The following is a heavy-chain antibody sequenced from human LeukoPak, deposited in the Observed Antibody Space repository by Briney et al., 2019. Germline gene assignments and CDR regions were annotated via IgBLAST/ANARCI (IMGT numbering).Heavy chain of an antibody. J-gene: IGHJ4*02. CDR2: ISSSSSYI. CDR1: GFTVSSNY. CDR3: ARDGAGYYYGSGIFPFFDY. Sequence: GGPLRLSCAASGFTVSSNYMSWVRQAPGKGLEWVSSISSSSSYIYYADSVKGRFTISRDNAKNSLYLQMNSLRAEDTAVYYCARDGAGYYYGSGIFPFFDYWGQGTLVTVSS. V-gene: IGHV3-21*01. D-gene: IGHD3-10*01.